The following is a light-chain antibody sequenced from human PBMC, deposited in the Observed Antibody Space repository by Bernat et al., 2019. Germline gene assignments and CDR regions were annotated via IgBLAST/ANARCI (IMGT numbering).Light chain of an antibody. CDR2: AGS. CDR1: QDISTF. CDR3: QQYDNLPRT. Sequence: DIQMTQSPSSLSASVGDRVTITCQASQDISTFLNWYQQKPGKVPKLLIYAGSNLETGVPSRFSGSGSGTDFTFTISSLKPEDFATYYCQQYDNLPRTFGQGTKLEIK. J-gene: IGKJ2*01. V-gene: IGKV1-33*01.